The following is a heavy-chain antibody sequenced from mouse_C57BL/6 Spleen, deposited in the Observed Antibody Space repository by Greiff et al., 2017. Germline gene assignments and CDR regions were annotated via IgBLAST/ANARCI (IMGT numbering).Heavy chain of an antibody. CDR2: INYGGSST. D-gene: IGHD2-3*01. V-gene: IGHV5-16*01. CDR3: ARGDDGYYFDY. Sequence: EVQVVESEGGLVQPGSSMKLSCTASGFTFSDYYMAWVRQVPEKGLEWVANINYGGSSTYYLDTLKSRFIISRDKAKNIQYLQMSSLKSEDTATYYCARGDDGYYFDYWGQGTTRTVSS. J-gene: IGHJ2*01. CDR1: GFTFSDYY.